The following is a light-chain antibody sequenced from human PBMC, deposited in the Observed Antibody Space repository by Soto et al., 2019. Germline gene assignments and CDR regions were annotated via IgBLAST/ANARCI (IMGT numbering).Light chain of an antibody. V-gene: IGKV3-11*01. CDR2: DAS. CDR3: QQRSNWPPVT. Sequence: EIVLTQSPATLSLSPGERATLSCRASQSVSSYLAWYQQKPGQAPRLLIYDASNRATGIPARFSGSGSGTDFTLTISSLEPEDFAVYYCQQRSNWPPVTFGGGTKVHIK. CDR1: QSVSSY. J-gene: IGKJ4*01.